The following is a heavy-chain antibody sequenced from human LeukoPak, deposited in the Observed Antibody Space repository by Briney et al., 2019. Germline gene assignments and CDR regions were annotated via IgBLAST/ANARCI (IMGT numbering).Heavy chain of an antibody. D-gene: IGHD6-19*01. CDR1: GGTFSSYA. J-gene: IGHJ4*02. CDR2: IIPIFGTA. Sequence: GSSVKVSCKASGGTFSSYAISWVRQAPGQGLEWMGGIIPIFGTANYAQKFQGRVTITADESTSTAYMELSRLRSDDTAVYYCARGAGTLTPPDYWGQGTLVTVSS. CDR3: ARGAGTLTPPDY. V-gene: IGHV1-69*01.